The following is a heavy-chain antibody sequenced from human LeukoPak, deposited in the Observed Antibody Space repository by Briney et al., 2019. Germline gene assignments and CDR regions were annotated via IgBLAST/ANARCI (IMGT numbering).Heavy chain of an antibody. CDR1: GGSFSGYY. D-gene: IGHD2-15*01. Sequence: SETLSLTCAVYGGSFSGYYWSWVRQSPGKGLEWIGEINHSGSTNYNPSLKSRVTISVDTSKNQFSLKLSSVTAADTAVFYCARRSPVDIVVVVGARGWFDPWGQGTLVTVSS. V-gene: IGHV4-34*01. J-gene: IGHJ5*02. CDR3: ARRSPVDIVVVVGARGWFDP. CDR2: INHSGST.